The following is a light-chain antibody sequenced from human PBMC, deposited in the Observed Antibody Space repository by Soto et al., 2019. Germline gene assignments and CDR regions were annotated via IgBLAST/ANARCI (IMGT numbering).Light chain of an antibody. CDR2: DAS. J-gene: IGKJ4*01. Sequence: DIQMTQSPSSLSASVGDRVTITCQASQDITNYLNWYQQKPGKAPKLLIYDASNVETGVPSRFSGSGSGTDFTFTITNLQPEDIATYYCQQYDNLQVNFGRGTKADIX. V-gene: IGKV1-33*01. CDR1: QDITNY. CDR3: QQYDNLQVN.